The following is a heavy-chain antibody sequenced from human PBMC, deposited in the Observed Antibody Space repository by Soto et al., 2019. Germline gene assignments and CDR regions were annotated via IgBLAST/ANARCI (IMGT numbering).Heavy chain of an antibody. J-gene: IGHJ6*02. D-gene: IGHD1-26*01. CDR2: ISSSSSYI. CDR3: ARGGVGATVEVSYGMDV. Sequence: KSGGSLRLSCAASGFTSSSYSMNWVRQAPGKGLEWVPSISSSSSYICYADSVKGRFTISRDNAKNSLYLQMNSLRAEDTAVYYCARGGVGATVEVSYGMDVWGQGTTVTVSS. V-gene: IGHV3-21*01. CDR1: GFTSSSYS.